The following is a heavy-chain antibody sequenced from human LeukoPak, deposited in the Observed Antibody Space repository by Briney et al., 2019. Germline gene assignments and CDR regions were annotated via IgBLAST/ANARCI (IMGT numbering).Heavy chain of an antibody. D-gene: IGHD5-18*01. CDR2: IKQDGSEK. Sequence: GGSLRLSCAASGFTFSSYWMSWVRQAPGKGLEWVANIKQDGSEKYYVDSVKGRFTISRDNAKNSLYLQMNSPRAEDTAVYYCAREFRGYTYGSDYWGQGTLVTVSS. CDR3: AREFRGYTYGSDY. CDR1: GFTFSSYW. J-gene: IGHJ4*02. V-gene: IGHV3-7*01.